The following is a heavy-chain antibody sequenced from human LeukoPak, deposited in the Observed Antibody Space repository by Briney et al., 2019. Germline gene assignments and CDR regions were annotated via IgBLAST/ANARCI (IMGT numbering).Heavy chain of an antibody. Sequence: SETLSLTCAVSGASFSSGDQYWNWIRQRPGEGLEWIGSIHPSGTLYNNPSLESRVTISIDTSKNQFSLNLNSVTAADTAVYFCSRGLDSRKLGYWGQGTLVTVSS. CDR1: GASFSSGDQY. CDR2: IHPSGTL. V-gene: IGHV4-31*11. CDR3: SRGLDSRKLGY. J-gene: IGHJ4*02. D-gene: IGHD3-22*01.